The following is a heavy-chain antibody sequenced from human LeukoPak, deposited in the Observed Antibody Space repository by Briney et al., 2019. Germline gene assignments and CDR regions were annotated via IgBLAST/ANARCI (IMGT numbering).Heavy chain of an antibody. V-gene: IGHV3-30*18. J-gene: IGHJ4*02. CDR3: AKGPGLNTAMVVRHFDY. D-gene: IGHD5-18*01. CDR1: GFTFSSYG. CDR2: ISYDGSNK. Sequence: GGSLRLSCAASGFTFSSYGMHWVRQAPGKGLEWVAVISYDGSNKYYADSVKGRFTISRDNSKNTLYLQMNSLRAEDTAVYYCAKGPGLNTAMVVRHFDYWGQGTLVTVSS.